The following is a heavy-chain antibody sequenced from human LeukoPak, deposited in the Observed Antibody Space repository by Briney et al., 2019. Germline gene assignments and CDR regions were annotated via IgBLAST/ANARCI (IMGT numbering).Heavy chain of an antibody. CDR2: IYSGGNT. CDR1: GFTVSSNY. V-gene: IGHV3-53*01. J-gene: IGHJ4*02. CDR3: AKDSGGGVNSPINY. Sequence: PGGSLRLSCAASGFTVSSNYMSWVRQAPGKGLEWLSVIYSGGNTFYADSVKGRFTISRDNSKNTLYPQMNSLRAEDTAVYYCAKDSGGGVNSPINYWGQGTLVTVSS. D-gene: IGHD2-15*01.